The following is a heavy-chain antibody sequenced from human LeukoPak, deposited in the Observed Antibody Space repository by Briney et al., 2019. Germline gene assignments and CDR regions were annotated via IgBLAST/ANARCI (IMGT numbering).Heavy chain of an antibody. CDR1: VDSVSVNSAT. Sequence: SQTLSLTCAISVDSVSVNSATWEWIRQSPSRGLEWLGRTYYRSKWFNDYVVSVTGRITINPDTSKNQFSLHLNSVTPEDTAVYYCGRAEHDWGSDYWGQGTLVTVSS. J-gene: IGHJ4*02. CDR2: TYYRSKWFN. V-gene: IGHV6-1*01. D-gene: IGHD3-9*01. CDR3: GRAEHDWGSDY.